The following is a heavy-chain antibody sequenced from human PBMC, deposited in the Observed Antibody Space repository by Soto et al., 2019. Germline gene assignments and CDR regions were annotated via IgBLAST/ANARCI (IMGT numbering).Heavy chain of an antibody. CDR2: INPSGGST. V-gene: IGHV1-46*01. CDR1: GYTFTSYY. D-gene: IGHD3-22*01. Sequence: QVQLVQSGAEVKKPGASVKVSCKASGYTFTSYYMHWVRQAPGQGLEWMGIINPSGGSTGYAQKCPGRVTMARDTSTCTVYMELSSLRSADTAVYYCARDHLGGYYDSSGYYAAEYFQHWGQGTLVTVSS. CDR3: ARDHLGGYYDSSGYYAAEYFQH. J-gene: IGHJ1*01.